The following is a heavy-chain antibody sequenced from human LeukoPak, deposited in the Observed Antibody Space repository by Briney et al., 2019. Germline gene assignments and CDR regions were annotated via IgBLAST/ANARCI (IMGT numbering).Heavy chain of an antibody. D-gene: IGHD3-22*01. CDR3: ARDSSQFHYYDRTFDY. J-gene: IGHJ4*02. CDR2: IIPIFGTA. CDR1: GGTFSSYA. V-gene: IGHV1-69*06. Sequence: ASVKVSCKASGGTFSSYAISWVRQAPGQGLEWMGGIIPIFGTANYAQKFQGRVTITADKSTSTAYMELSSLRSEDTAVYYCARDSSQFHYYDRTFDYWGQGTLVTVSS.